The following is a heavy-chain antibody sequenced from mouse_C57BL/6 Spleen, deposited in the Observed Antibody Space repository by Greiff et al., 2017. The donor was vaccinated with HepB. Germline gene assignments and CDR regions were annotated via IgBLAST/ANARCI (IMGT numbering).Heavy chain of an antibody. CDR2: IHPNSGST. CDR1: GYTFTSYW. Sequence: QVQLQQPGAELVKPGASVKLSCKASGYTFTSYWMHWVKQRPGQGLEWIGMIHPNSGSTNYNEKFKSKATLTVDKASSTAYMQLSSLTSEDAAVYYCARADYYVDDGGQGTTLTDSS. CDR3: ARADYYVDD. V-gene: IGHV1-64*01. J-gene: IGHJ2*01.